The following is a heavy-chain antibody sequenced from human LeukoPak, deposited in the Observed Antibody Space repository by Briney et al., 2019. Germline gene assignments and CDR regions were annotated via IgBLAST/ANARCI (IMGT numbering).Heavy chain of an antibody. CDR2: INHSGST. Sequence: SETLSLTCAVYGGSFSGYYWSWIRQPPGKGLEWIGEINHSGSTNYNPSLKSRVTISVDTSKNQFSLKLSSVTAADMAVYYCASHRKNYYGSGSYHDYWGQGTLVTVSS. CDR3: ASHRKNYYGSGSYHDY. D-gene: IGHD3-10*01. CDR1: GGSFSGYY. J-gene: IGHJ4*02. V-gene: IGHV4-34*01.